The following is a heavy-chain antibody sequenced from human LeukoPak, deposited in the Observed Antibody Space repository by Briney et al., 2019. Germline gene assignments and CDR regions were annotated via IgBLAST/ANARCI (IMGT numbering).Heavy chain of an antibody. CDR3: LRDRDDYGDHTYFDC. Sequence: ASVKVSCKASGYTFTSYAMNWVRPAPGQGLEWMGWINTNTGNPTYAQGFTGRFVFSLDTSFSTAYLQISSLTAEDTAVYYCLRDRDDYGDHTYFDCWGQGTLVTVSS. J-gene: IGHJ4*02. V-gene: IGHV7-4-1*02. CDR2: INTNTGNP. CDR1: GYTFTSYA. D-gene: IGHD4-17*01.